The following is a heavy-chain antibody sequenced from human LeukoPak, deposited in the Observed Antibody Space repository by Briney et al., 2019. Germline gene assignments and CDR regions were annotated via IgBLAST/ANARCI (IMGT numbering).Heavy chain of an antibody. D-gene: IGHD2-8*02. CDR2: TVGGRPDT. V-gene: IGHV3-23*01. J-gene: IGHJ4*02. CDR1: GFTFNNYA. CDR3: TKAPLRSCSGAFCYPFDY. Sequence: GGSLRLSCEASGFTFNNYAMSWVRQTPGKGLEWVAATVGGRPDTYHADSVKGRFTVSRDDSRSTLFLQMDSLRVEDTAVYYCTKAPLRSCSGAFCYPFDYWGQGTLVTVSS.